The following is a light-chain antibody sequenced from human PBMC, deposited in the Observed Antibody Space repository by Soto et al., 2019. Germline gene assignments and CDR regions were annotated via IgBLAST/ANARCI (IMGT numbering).Light chain of an antibody. CDR3: QQYCRFPWT. J-gene: IGKJ1*01. V-gene: IGKV1-5*01. CDR2: DAS. Sequence: DIQMTQSPSTLSASVGDRVTITCRASQSISSWLAWYQQKPGKAPKLLIYDASSLESGVPSRFSGSGSGTEFTLTISSLQPDDDATYYSQQYCRFPWTFGQGTKVEIK. CDR1: QSISSW.